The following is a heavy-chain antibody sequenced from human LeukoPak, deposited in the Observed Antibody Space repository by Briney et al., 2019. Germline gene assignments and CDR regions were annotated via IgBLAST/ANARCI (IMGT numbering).Heavy chain of an antibody. Sequence: SETLSLTCTVSGGSINSYYWSWIRQSAGKGLEWIGRVYSSGSTNYNPSLKSRVSMSVDTSKNQFSLKLTSVTAADTALYYCARGGKATVVTMWGQGILVTVSS. D-gene: IGHD4-23*01. V-gene: IGHV4-4*07. J-gene: IGHJ4*02. CDR1: GGSINSYY. CDR2: VYSSGST. CDR3: ARGGKATVVTM.